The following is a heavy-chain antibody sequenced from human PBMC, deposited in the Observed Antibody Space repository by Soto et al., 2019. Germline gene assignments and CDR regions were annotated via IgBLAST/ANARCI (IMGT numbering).Heavy chain of an antibody. CDR1: GFTFSSYW. CDR2: IKQDGSEK. V-gene: IGHV3-7*05. CDR3: ARFSVGNGVRGVIPYYYYYGMDV. J-gene: IGHJ6*02. Sequence: PGGSLRLSCAASGFTFSSYWMSWVRQAPGKGLEWVANIKQDGSEKYYVDSVKGRFTISRDNAKNSLYLQMNSLRAEDTAVYYCARFSVGNGVRGVIPYYYYYGMDVWGQGTTVTVSS. D-gene: IGHD3-10*01.